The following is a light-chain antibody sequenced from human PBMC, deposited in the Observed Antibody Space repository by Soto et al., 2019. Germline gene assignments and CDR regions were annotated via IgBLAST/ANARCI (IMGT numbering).Light chain of an antibody. Sequence: VLTQPASVSGSPGQSITISCTGTSSDVGGYNYVSWYQQHPGKAPKLMIYDVSNRPSGVSNRFSGSKSGNTASLTISGLQAEDEADYYCSSYTSSSTPVFGGGTKLTVL. CDR2: DVS. CDR3: SSYTSSSTPV. CDR1: SSDVGGYNY. J-gene: IGLJ2*01. V-gene: IGLV2-14*01.